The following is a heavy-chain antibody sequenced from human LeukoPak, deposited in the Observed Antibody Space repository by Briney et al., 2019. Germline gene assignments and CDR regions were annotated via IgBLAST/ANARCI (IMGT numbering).Heavy chain of an antibody. CDR3: AKRPLHNWFDP. CDR2: ISGSGDDT. V-gene: IGHV3-23*01. Sequence: GGSLRLSCAASEFSVGSNYMTWVRQAPGKGLEWVSAISGSGDDTYYADSVKGRFTISRDNSKNTLFLQMNSLRAEDTAVYYCAKRPLHNWFDPWGQGTLVTVSS. J-gene: IGHJ5*02. CDR1: EFSVGSNY.